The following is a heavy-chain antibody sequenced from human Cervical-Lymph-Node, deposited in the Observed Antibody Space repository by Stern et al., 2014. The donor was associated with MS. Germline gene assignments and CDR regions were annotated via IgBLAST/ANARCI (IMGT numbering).Heavy chain of an antibody. CDR1: GYTFTDYY. D-gene: IGHD2-21*01. Sequence: VQLVQSGAEMKRPGTSLKVSCKASGYTFTDYYMHWVRQAPGQGLQRMGRINPKTGGANYTEAFQGRVTMARDTSISTGYMVLSSLRSDDTAVYYCAREIHPAITFDIWGQGTVVTVSS. CDR3: AREIHPAITFDI. CDR2: INPKTGGA. V-gene: IGHV1-2*06. J-gene: IGHJ3*02.